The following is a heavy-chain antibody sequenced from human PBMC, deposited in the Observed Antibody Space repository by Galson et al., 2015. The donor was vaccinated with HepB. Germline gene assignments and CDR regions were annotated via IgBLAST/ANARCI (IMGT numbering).Heavy chain of an antibody. D-gene: IGHD6-13*01. CDR3: ARDRESIAPAGKNYYYGMDI. CDR2: INPNSNDT. J-gene: IGHJ6*02. V-gene: IGHV1-2*02. CDR1: GYTFTGYY. Sequence: SVKVSCKASGYTFTGYYMHWVRQAPGQGLEWMGWINPNSNDTNYAQKFQGRVTMTRDTSISTAYMELNRLRSDDTAVYYCARDRESIAPAGKNYYYGMDIWGQGTMVTVSS.